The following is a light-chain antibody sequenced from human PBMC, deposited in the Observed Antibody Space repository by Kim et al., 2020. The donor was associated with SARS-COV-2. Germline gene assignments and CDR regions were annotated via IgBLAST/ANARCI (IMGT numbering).Light chain of an antibody. CDR1: NIGSKN. V-gene: IGLV3-21*04. J-gene: IGLJ3*02. Sequence: SYELTQPPSVSVAPGMTARITCGGDNIGSKNVHWYQQKPGQAPVLGMYHNNDRPSGIPERVSGSNSENTATLTISRVEAGDAADYYCQTWDSSSDHRVFGGGTKLTVL. CDR3: QTWDSSSDHRV. CDR2: HNN.